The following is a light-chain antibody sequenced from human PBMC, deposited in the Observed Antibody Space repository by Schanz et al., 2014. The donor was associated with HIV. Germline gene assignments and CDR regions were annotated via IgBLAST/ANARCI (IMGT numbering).Light chain of an antibody. Sequence: QSALTQPASVSGSPGQSITISCTGTSSDVGGYNYVSWYQQHPGKAPKLMIYEVSKRPSGVSNRFSGSKSGNTASLTVSGLQAEDEADYYCCSFAGTIWVFGGGTKLTVL. CDR3: CSFAGTIWV. CDR2: EVS. J-gene: IGLJ3*02. V-gene: IGLV2-14*01. CDR1: SSDVGGYNY.